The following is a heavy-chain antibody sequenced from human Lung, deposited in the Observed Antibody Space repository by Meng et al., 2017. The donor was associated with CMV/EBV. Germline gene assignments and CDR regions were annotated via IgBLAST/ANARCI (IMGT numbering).Heavy chain of an antibody. CDR2: ISSSGNTI. CDR3: VREDYGDYFFDT. J-gene: IGHJ4*02. D-gene: IGHD4-17*01. V-gene: IGHV3-11*01. CDR1: GFTVSDYY. Sequence: GGSXRLXXAASGFTVSDYYVSWIRQAPGKGLEWLSYISSSGNTIHYADSVKGRFIISRDTPKNSVSLQMNGLRAEDTAVYYCVREDYGDYFFDTWGQGTLVTVSS.